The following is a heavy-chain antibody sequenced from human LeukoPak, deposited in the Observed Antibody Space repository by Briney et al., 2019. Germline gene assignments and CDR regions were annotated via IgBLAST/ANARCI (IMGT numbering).Heavy chain of an antibody. D-gene: IGHD4-17*01. CDR3: TRHWFFDDYGDFKWFDP. CDR2: IRSKANSYAT. CDR1: GFTFSGSA. J-gene: IGHJ5*02. V-gene: IGHV3-73*01. Sequence: GGSLRLSCAASGFTFSGSAMHWVRQASGKGLQWVGRIRSKANSYATAYAASVKGRFTISRDDSKNTAYLQMNSLKTDDTAVYYCTRHWFFDDYGDFKWFDPWGQGTLVTVSS.